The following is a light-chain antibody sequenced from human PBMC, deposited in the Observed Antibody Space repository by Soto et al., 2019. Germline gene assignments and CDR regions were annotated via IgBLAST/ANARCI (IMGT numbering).Light chain of an antibody. CDR1: SSDGGYYNY. Sequence: QSALTQPAAMSGSPGQSITISYTGTSSDGGYYNYVSWYRQHPGKAPRLMIYEVNNRPSGVSNRFSGSKSGNTASLTISGLQAEDEADYYCSSCTSSSTLLYVFGTGTKVTVL. CDR2: EVN. V-gene: IGLV2-14*01. J-gene: IGLJ1*01. CDR3: SSCTSSSTLLYV.